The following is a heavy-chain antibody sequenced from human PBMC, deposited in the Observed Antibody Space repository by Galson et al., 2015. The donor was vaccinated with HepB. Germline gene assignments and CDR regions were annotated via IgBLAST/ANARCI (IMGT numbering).Heavy chain of an antibody. CDR2: INPSGGST. Sequence: SVKVSCKASGYTFTSYYMHWVRQAPGQGLEWMGIINPSGGSTSYAQKFQGRVTMTRDTSTSTVYMELSSLRSEDTAVYYCARDTILWFGEPNTYGMDVWGQGTTVTVSS. CDR1: GYTFTSYY. D-gene: IGHD3-10*01. V-gene: IGHV1-46*03. CDR3: ARDTILWFGEPNTYGMDV. J-gene: IGHJ6*02.